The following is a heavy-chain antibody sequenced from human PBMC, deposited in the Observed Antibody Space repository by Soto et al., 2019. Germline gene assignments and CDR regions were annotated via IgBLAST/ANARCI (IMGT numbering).Heavy chain of an antibody. Sequence: SGTLSLTCTVSGDSISSGEYYWSWIRQLPGKGLEWIGYIYYSGSTNYNPSLKSRLTISVDTSKNQFSLKLSSVTAADTAVYYCARANYFESSGPFDYWGPGTLVTSPQ. V-gene: IGHV4-61*08. J-gene: IGHJ4*02. CDR1: GDSISSGEYY. CDR3: ARANYFESSGPFDY. CDR2: IYYSGST. D-gene: IGHD3-22*01.